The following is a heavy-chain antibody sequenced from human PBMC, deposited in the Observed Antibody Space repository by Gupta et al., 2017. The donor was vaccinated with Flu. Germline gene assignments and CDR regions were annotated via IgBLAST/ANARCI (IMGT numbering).Heavy chain of an antibody. CDR1: GFTFSAYD. J-gene: IGHJ3*02. CDR2: VSATGANS. Sequence: GQLLESGGGLVQRGGSLRLSCVASGFTFSAYDMSWVRQAPGKGLEWVGTVSATGANSYYADSVRGRVTVSRDRSKSTVYLQMSNLRAEDTAVYYCAKDIVGSSDAFDIWGQGTKVTVSS. V-gene: IGHV3-23*01. CDR3: AKDIVGSSDAFDI. D-gene: IGHD1-26*01.